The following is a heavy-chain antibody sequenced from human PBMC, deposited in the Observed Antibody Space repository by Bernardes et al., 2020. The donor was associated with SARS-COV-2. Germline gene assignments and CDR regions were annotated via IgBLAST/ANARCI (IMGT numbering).Heavy chain of an antibody. CDR1: GLTVSSYY. CDR2: IYTGGTT. Sequence: GGSLRLSCAASGLTVSSYYMTWVRQAPGQGLEWASVIYTGGTTFYARSVKGRFTISRDNSENTLYLQMNSLRAEDTAVYYCARELPNYYDSSGHYYYGMDVWGQGTTVTVSS. J-gene: IGHJ6*02. CDR3: ARELPNYYDSSGHYYYGMDV. V-gene: IGHV3-66*02. D-gene: IGHD3-22*01.